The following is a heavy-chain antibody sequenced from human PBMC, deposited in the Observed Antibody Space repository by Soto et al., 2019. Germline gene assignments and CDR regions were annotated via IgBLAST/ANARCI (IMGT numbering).Heavy chain of an antibody. CDR3: ARDMVRGLYPEYFQH. V-gene: IGHV3-66*01. CDR1: GFTFSSYA. D-gene: IGHD3-10*01. Sequence: GGSLRLSCAASGFTFSSYAMSWVRQAPGKGLEWVSVIYAGGSTYYADSMKGRFTISRDNSKNTLYLQMNSLRAEYTSVYYCARDMVRGLYPEYFQHWGQGTLVTVSS. J-gene: IGHJ1*01. CDR2: IYAGGST.